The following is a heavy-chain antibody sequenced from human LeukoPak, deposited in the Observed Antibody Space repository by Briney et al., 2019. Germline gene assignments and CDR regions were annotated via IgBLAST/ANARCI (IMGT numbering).Heavy chain of an antibody. CDR1: GFTFSSYW. D-gene: IGHD4-17*01. CDR2: IKQDGSDK. Sequence: SGGSLRLSCEVSGFTFSSYWMNWVRQAPGKGLEWVANIKQDGSDKYYVDSVKGRFTISRDNAKNSLYLQMNSLRAEDTAVYYCAKDRYSDARYFFDYWGQGTLVTVSS. J-gene: IGHJ4*02. V-gene: IGHV3-7*01. CDR3: AKDRYSDARYFFDY.